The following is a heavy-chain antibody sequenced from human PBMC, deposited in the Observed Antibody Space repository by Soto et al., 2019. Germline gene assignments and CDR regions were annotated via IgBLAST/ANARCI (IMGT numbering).Heavy chain of an antibody. D-gene: IGHD5-18*01. V-gene: IGHV4-31*03. CDR1: GGSISSGGYY. Sequence: PSETLSLTCTVSGGSISSGGYYWSWIRQHPGKGLEWIGYIYYSGSTYYNPSLKSRVTISVDTSKNQFSLKLSSVTAADTAVYYCARVPVDTGFFYYGMDVWGQGTTVTVSS. CDR3: ARVPVDTGFFYYGMDV. J-gene: IGHJ6*02. CDR2: IYYSGST.